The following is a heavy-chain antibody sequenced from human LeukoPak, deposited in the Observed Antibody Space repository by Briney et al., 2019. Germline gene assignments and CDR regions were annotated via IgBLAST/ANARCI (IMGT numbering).Heavy chain of an antibody. CDR3: ARTSSTSPGGGYYFDY. CDR1: GGSFSGYY. Sequence: SSETLSLTCAVYGGSFSGYYWSWIRQPPGKGLEWIGEINHSGSTNYNPSLKSRVTISVDTSKNKFSLKLSSVAAAETAVYYCARTSSTSPGGGYYFDYWGQGTLVTVSS. CDR2: INHSGST. V-gene: IGHV4-34*01. J-gene: IGHJ4*02. D-gene: IGHD2-2*01.